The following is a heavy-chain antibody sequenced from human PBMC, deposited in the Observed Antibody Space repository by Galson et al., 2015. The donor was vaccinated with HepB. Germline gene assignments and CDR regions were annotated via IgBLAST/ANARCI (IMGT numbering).Heavy chain of an antibody. D-gene: IGHD3-10*01. J-gene: IGHJ5*02. CDR2: ITGSGDGT. CDR1: GFTFSSYA. CDR3: AKGRASGKVDWFDP. V-gene: IGHV3-23*01. Sequence: SLRLSCAASGFTFSSYALTWVRQAPGKGLEWVSSITGSGDGTYYADSVRGRFAISRDNSKNTLFLHVHSLTAEDTAVYYWAKGRASGKVDWFDPWGQGALVTVSS.